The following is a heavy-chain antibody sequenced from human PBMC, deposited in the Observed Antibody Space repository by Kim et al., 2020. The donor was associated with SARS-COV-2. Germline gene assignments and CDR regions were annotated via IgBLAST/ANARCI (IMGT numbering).Heavy chain of an antibody. CDR3: ARSMYYY. CDR2: FSGVNSNA. CDR1: GYPFTNFS. Sequence: ASVKVSCKVSGYPFTNFSIPWVRQAPGQGLEWMGGFSGVNSNAIYTQKFQGRLTMTADTTTNTAYMDLRSLRSDDTAVYYCARSMYYY. J-gene: IGHJ6*01. V-gene: IGHV1-18*01.